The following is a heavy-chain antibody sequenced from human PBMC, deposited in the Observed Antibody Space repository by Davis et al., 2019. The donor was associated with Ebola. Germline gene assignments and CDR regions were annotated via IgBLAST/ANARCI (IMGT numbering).Heavy chain of an antibody. Sequence: SETLSLTCTASGGSINNYYWSWIRQPPGKGLEWIGNVHYLGNTNYNPSLKGRVTISVDTSTNQFSLRLSSVTAADTAMYFCARGNYGDYIILYYYNMDVWGQGTTVTVSS. CDR2: VHYLGNT. J-gene: IGHJ6*02. V-gene: IGHV4-59*01. CDR3: ARGNYGDYIILYYYNMDV. D-gene: IGHD4-17*01. CDR1: GGSINNYY.